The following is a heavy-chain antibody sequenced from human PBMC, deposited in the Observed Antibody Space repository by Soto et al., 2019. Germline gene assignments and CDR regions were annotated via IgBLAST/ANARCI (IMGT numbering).Heavy chain of an antibody. CDR1: GGSFSGYY. Sequence: SETLSLTCAVYGGSFSGYYWSWIRQPPGKGLEWIGEINHSGSTTYNPSLKSRVTISVDTSKNQFSLKLTSATAADTAVYYCARDRRSYYSDGSGLDFWGQGTLVTVSS. J-gene: IGHJ4*02. D-gene: IGHD3-22*01. CDR2: INHSGST. CDR3: ARDRRSYYSDGSGLDF. V-gene: IGHV4-34*01.